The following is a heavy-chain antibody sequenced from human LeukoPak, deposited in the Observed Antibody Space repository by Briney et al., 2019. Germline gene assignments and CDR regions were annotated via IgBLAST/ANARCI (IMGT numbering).Heavy chain of an antibody. V-gene: IGHV3-11*01. CDR3: ARVGPMIVVVYGAFDI. CDR2: ISSSGSTI. J-gene: IGHJ3*02. Sequence: GGPLRLSCAASGFTFSDYYMSWIRQAPGKGLEWVSYISSSGSTIYYADSVKGRFTISRDNAKNSLYLQMNSLRAEDTAVYYCARVGPMIVVVYGAFDIWGQGTMVTVSS. CDR1: GFTFSDYY. D-gene: IGHD3-22*01.